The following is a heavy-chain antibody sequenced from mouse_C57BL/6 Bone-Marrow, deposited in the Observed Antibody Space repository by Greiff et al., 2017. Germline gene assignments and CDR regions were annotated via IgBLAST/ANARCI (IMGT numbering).Heavy chain of an antibody. CDR3: ARFYDGLRGFAY. V-gene: IGHV1-18*01. CDR1: GYTFTDYN. D-gene: IGHD2-3*01. CDR2: INPNNGGT. J-gene: IGHJ3*01. Sequence: VQLQQSGPELVQPGASVKIPCKASGYTFTDYNMDWVKQSHGKSLEWIGDINPNNGGTIYNQKFKGKATLTVDKSSSTAYMELRSLTSEDTAVYYCARFYDGLRGFAYWGQGTLVTVSA.